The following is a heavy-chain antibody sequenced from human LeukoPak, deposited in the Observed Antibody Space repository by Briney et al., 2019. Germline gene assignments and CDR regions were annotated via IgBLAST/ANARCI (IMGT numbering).Heavy chain of an antibody. V-gene: IGHV4-4*02. D-gene: IGHD6-13*01. J-gene: IGHJ5*02. CDR2: IYHSGST. Sequence: SGTLSLTCAVSGGSISSSNWWSWVRQPPGKGLEWIGEIYHSGSTNYNPSLKSRVTISVDKSKNQFSLKLSSVIAADTAVYYCARTYSSTSLSFDPWGQGTLVTVSS. CDR1: GGSISSSNW. CDR3: ARTYSSTSLSFDP.